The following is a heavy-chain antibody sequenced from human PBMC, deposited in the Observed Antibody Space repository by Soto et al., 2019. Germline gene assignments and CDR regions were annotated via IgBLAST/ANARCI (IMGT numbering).Heavy chain of an antibody. V-gene: IGHV3-23*01. CDR3: AKCSSFSHYYGLDV. CDR1: GFTFSNYA. J-gene: IGHJ6*02. Sequence: EVQLSESGGGLVQPGGSLRLSCAASGFTFSNYAMTWVRQAPGEGLEWVSSISGSGGSTHYADSVKGRFTISRDNAKNTLSLHITSLRAEDTAVYYCAKCSSFSHYYGLDVWGQGTTVTVSS. CDR2: ISGSGGST. D-gene: IGHD6-6*01.